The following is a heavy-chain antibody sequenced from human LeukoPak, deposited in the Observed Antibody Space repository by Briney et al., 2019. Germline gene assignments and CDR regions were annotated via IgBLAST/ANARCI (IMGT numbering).Heavy chain of an antibody. V-gene: IGHV4-38-2*02. CDR3: VREAQWQKHAIDY. D-gene: IGHD6-19*01. CDR2: FYRTGST. J-gene: IGHJ4*02. Sequence: SETLSLTCSVSGYSISSGYYWGWIRQPPGKGLEYIGSFYRTGSTYYNPSLRSRVTISADTSKNQFSLKLSSVTAADTAVYYCVREAQWQKHAIDYWGQGTLVTVSS. CDR1: GYSISSGYY.